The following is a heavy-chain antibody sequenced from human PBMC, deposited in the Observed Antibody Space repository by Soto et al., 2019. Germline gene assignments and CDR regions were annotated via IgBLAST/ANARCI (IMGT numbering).Heavy chain of an antibody. CDR1: GDSISSSNW. J-gene: IGHJ6*02. D-gene: IGHD6-13*01. CDR3: ARYSACGLYFYFVMDV. V-gene: IGHV4-4*02. Sequence: PSETLSLTCAVSGDSISSSNWWTWVRQPPGKGLEWIGDIYHTGITNYNPSLKSRVTILVDKSKNQFSLKLTSVTAADTAVYYCARYSACGLYFYFVMDVWGHLSRVTVSS. CDR2: IYHTGIT.